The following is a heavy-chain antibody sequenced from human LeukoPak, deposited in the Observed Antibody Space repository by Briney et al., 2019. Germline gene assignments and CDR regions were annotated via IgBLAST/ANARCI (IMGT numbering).Heavy chain of an antibody. CDR2: ISSSSSII. CDR3: ARGSYYPDY. J-gene: IGHJ4*02. D-gene: IGHD3-10*01. CDR1: GFTFSSYT. Sequence: GGSLRLSCAASGFTFSSYTMNWVRQAPGKGLEWVSYISSSSSIIYYADSVKGRFTISRDNAANSLSLQMNSLRAEDTAVYYCARGSYYPDYWGQGTRVTVSS. V-gene: IGHV3-48*04.